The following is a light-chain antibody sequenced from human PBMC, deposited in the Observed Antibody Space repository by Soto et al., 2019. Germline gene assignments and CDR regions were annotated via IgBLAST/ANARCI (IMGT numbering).Light chain of an antibody. J-gene: IGKJ4*01. CDR2: TAS. V-gene: IGKV1-9*01. CDR1: QGISSF. CDR3: QQLNGYPLT. Sequence: DIQLTQSPSFLSASVGDRVTITCRASQGISSFLAWYQQKPGKAPNLLIYTASTLQSGVPSRFSGSGSGTEFTLTNSSLQPEDFATYYCQQLNGYPLTFGGGTKVEIK.